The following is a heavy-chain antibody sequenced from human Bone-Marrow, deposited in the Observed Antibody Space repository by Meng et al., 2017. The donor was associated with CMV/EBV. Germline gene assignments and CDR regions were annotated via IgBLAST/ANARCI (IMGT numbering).Heavy chain of an antibody. CDR2: IWYDGSNK. V-gene: IGHV3-33*01. Sequence: GESLKISCAASGFTFSSYGMHWVRQAPGKGLEWVAVIWYDGSNKYYADSVKGRFTISRDNSKNTLYLQMNSLRAEDTAVYYCARDQLPYYDFWSGYYSYYYYGMDVWGQGTTVTVSS. D-gene: IGHD3-3*01. CDR1: GFTFSSYG. CDR3: ARDQLPYYDFWSGYYSYYYYGMDV. J-gene: IGHJ6*02.